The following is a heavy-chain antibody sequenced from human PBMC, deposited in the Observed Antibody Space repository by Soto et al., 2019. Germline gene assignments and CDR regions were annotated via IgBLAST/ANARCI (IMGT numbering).Heavy chain of an antibody. CDR2: ISGSGGST. D-gene: IGHD2-2*01. CDR3: ANNNRLLMTNWFDP. Sequence: EVQLLESGGGLVQPGGSLRLSCAASGFTFSSYAMSWVRQAPGKGLEWVSAISGSGGSTYYADSVKGRFTISRDNSKNTLYLQMNILRADETAEYYCANNNRLLMTNWFDPWCQGTLVTVS. J-gene: IGHJ5*02. V-gene: IGHV3-23*01. CDR1: GFTFSSYA.